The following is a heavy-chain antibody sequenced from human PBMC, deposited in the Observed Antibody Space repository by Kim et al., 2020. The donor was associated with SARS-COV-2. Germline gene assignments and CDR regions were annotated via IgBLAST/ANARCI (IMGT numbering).Heavy chain of an antibody. Sequence: SETLSLTCTDSGGSISSSSYYWGWIRQPPGKGLEWIGSIYYSGSTYYNPSLKSRVTISVDTSKNQFSLKLSSVTAADTAVYYCARSVGATPPFDYWGQGT. D-gene: IGHD1-26*01. CDR1: GGSISSSSYY. CDR3: ARSVGATPPFDY. V-gene: IGHV4-39*01. J-gene: IGHJ4*02. CDR2: IYYSGST.